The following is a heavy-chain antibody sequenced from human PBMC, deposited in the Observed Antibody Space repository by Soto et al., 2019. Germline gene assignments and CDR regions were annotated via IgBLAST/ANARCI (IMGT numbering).Heavy chain of an antibody. CDR2: TYYSGST. J-gene: IGHJ6*02. CDR1: GGSVSSRSYY. Sequence: QVQLQESGPGLVKPSETLSLTCTVSGGSVSSRSYYWSWIRQPPGKGLEWIGYTYYSGSTNYNPSLNSRVTISVYTSKNQFSLKLSSVTAADTAVYYCERDLSMDVWGQGTTVIVSS. V-gene: IGHV4-61*01. CDR3: ERDLSMDV.